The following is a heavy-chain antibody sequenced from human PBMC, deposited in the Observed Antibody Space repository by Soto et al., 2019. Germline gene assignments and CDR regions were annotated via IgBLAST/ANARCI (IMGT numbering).Heavy chain of an antibody. V-gene: IGHV4-34*01. CDR3: ARDKITGLFDY. CDR2: INHSGST. CDR1: GGSFSGYS. D-gene: IGHD2-8*02. Sequence: QVQLQQWGAGLLKPSETLSLTCAVYGGSFSGYSWTWIRQPPGTGLEWIGGINHSGSTNYNPSLKGRVTISVDTSKNQFSLKLTSVTAADTAVYYCARDKITGLFDYWGQGTLVTVSS. J-gene: IGHJ4*02.